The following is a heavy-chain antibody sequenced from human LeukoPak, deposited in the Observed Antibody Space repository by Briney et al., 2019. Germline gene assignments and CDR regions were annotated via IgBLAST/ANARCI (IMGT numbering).Heavy chain of an antibody. CDR3: AGHGTFTNYYYTMDV. V-gene: IGHV3-73*01. CDR2: IRSKTDNYAT. J-gene: IGHJ6*02. CDR1: GFTFGGFT. D-gene: IGHD2-8*01. Sequence: PGGSLRLSCGTSGFTFGGFTMHWVRQASGKGLEWVGRIRSKTDNYATSYAASVKGRFTISRDDSKNTAYLQMNSLESEDTAVYFCAGHGTFTNYYYTMDVWGQGTTVTVSS.